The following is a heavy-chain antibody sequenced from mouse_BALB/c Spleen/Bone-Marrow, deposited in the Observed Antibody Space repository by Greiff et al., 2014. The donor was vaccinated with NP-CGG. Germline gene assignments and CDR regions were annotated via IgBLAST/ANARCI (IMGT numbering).Heavy chain of an antibody. V-gene: IGHV1S137*01. Sequence: VQLQQSGAELVRPGVSVTISCKGSGYPFTDYAIHWVKQSHAQSLEWIGLISGYSGDAIYNQKFQGKATMTVDKSSSTAYMDLARLTSEDSAIYYCGRSGKVRNAMDYWGQGTSVTVSA. CDR3: GRSGKVRNAMDY. CDR1: GYPFTDYA. J-gene: IGHJ4*01. CDR2: ISGYSGDA. D-gene: IGHD2-14*01.